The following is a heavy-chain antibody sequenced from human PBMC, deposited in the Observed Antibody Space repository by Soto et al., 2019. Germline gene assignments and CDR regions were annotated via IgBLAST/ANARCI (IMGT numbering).Heavy chain of an antibody. CDR2: IWYDGSNK. D-gene: IGHD4-17*01. CDR3: AREAVTTSDYYYYYGMDV. J-gene: IGHJ6*02. Sequence: GGSLRLSCAASGFTFSSYGMHWVRQAPGKGLEWVAVIWYDGSNKYYADSVKGRFTISRDNSKNTLYLQMNSLRAEDTAVYYCAREAVTTSDYYYYYGMDVWGQGTTVTVSS. CDR1: GFTFSSYG. V-gene: IGHV3-33*01.